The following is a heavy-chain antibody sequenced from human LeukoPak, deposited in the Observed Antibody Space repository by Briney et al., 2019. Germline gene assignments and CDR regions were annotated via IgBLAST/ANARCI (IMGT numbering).Heavy chain of an antibody. CDR2: ISGSGGYT. D-gene: IGHD5-12*01. CDR1: GFIFSSYA. CDR3: AKDLGQEYSGYGFDY. V-gene: IGHV3-23*01. Sequence: GGSLRLSCAAPGFIFSSYAMNWVRQAPEKGLEWVSTISGSGGYTYYADSVKGRFTISRDNSKNTLYLQMNSLRAEDTAIYYCAKDLGQEYSGYGFDYWGQGTLVTVSS. J-gene: IGHJ4*02.